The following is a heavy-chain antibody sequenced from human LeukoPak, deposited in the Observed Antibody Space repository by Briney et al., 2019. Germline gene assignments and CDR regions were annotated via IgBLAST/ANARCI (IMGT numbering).Heavy chain of an antibody. Sequence: SETLSLTCAVYGGSFSGYYWSWIRQPPGKGLEWIGEINHSGSTNYNPSLKSRVTISVDTSKNQFSLKLSSVTAADTAVYYCARIVVVPAATRSFDPWGQGTLVTVSS. CDR1: GGSFSGYY. V-gene: IGHV4-34*09. D-gene: IGHD2-2*01. CDR2: INHSGST. CDR3: ARIVVVPAATRSFDP. J-gene: IGHJ5*02.